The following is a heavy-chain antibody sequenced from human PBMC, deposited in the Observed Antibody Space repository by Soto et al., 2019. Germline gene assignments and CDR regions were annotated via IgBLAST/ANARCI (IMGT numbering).Heavy chain of an antibody. CDR2: ISYDGSNK. J-gene: IGHJ6*02. D-gene: IGHD3-10*01. CDR1: GFTFSSYG. Sequence: QSVWSLRLSCAASGFTFSSYGMHWVRRAPGKGLEWVAVISYDGSNKYYADSVKGRFTISRDNSKNTLYLQMNNLRAEDTAVYYCAKEATAMVLGVIPSRTYSYYAMEGWCQGKMVTVAS. V-gene: IGHV3-30*18. CDR3: AKEATAMVLGVIPSRTYSYYAMEG.